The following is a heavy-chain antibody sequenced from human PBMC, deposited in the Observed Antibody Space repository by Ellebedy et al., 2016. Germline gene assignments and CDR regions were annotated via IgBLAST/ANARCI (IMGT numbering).Heavy chain of an antibody. J-gene: IGHJ4*02. V-gene: IGHV3-23*01. CDR3: AKDDPSEGIQLWWVSGPSGAFDY. CDR1: GFTFSSYA. D-gene: IGHD5-18*01. Sequence: GESLKISXAASGFTFSSYAMSWIRQAPGKGLEWVSAISGSGGSTYYADSVKGRFTISRDNSKNTLYLQMNSLRAEDTAVYYCAKDDPSEGIQLWWVSGPSGAFDYWGQGTLVTVSS. CDR2: ISGSGGST.